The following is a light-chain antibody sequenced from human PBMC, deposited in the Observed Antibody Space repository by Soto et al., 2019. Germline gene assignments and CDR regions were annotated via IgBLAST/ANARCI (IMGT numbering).Light chain of an antibody. CDR1: SSNIGSNY. CDR3: AALDDSMRASYV. J-gene: IGLJ1*01. Sequence: QSVLTQPPSASGTPGQRVTISCSGSSSNIGSNYVYWYQQLPGTAPKLLIYRNNQRPSGVPDRFSGSKSGTSASLAISGLRSADEADYYCAALDDSMRASYVFGTGNTVTVL. V-gene: IGLV1-47*01. CDR2: RNN.